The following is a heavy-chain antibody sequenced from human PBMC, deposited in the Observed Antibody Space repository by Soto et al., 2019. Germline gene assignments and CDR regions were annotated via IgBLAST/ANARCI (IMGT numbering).Heavy chain of an antibody. CDR1: GYPFPGSS. Sequence: AAGKLACRASGYPFPGSSLHWVRQAPGQGLEWMGWINPNSGGTNYAQKFEGRVTMTRDTSISTAYMELSRLRSDDTAVYYCARGPGAGSDYWGQGTLVTGSA. V-gene: IGHV1-2*02. J-gene: IGHJ4*02. CDR3: ARGPGAGSDY. CDR2: INPNSGGT. D-gene: IGHD6-13*01.